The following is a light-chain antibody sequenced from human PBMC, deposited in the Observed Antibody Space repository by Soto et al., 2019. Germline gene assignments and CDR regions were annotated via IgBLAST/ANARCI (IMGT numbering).Light chain of an antibody. J-gene: IGLJ3*02. V-gene: IGLV3-21*02. CDR3: QVWDSSSDHPV. CDR2: DDS. Sequence: SYELTQPPSVSVAPGQTARITCGGNNIGSKSVHWYQQKPGQAPVLVVYDDSDRPSGIPARFSGSNSGNTATLTISRVEAGDEADYYCQVWDSSSDHPVFGGGTQLTLL. CDR1: NIGSKS.